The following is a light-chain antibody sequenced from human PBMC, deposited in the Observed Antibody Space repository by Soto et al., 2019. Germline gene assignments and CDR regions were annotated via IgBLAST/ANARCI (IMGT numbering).Light chain of an antibody. V-gene: IGLV2-14*03. J-gene: IGLJ3*02. CDR1: SSDVGAYNS. CDR3: SSYTSSSTFLMV. CDR2: DVS. Sequence: QSVLTQPASVSGSPGQSITISCTGTSSDVGAYNSVSWYQQHPGKAPKLMIYDVSNRPSGVSDRFSGSKSGNTASLTISGLQAEDEADYYCSSYTSSSTFLMVCGGGTKVTV.